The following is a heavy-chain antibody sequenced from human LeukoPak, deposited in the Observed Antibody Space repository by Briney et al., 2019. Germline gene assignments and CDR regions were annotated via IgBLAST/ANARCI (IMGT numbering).Heavy chain of an antibody. CDR2: IYHSGST. D-gene: IGHD3-22*01. Sequence: SETLSLTCAVSGYSISSGYYWGWIRQPPGKGLEWIGSIYHSGSTYYNPSLKSRVTISVDTSKNQFSLKLSSWTAADTAVYYCARWDDYYDSSGYLYWGQGTLVTVSS. J-gene: IGHJ4*02. V-gene: IGHV4-38-2*01. CDR3: ARWDDYYDSSGYLY. CDR1: GYSISSGYY.